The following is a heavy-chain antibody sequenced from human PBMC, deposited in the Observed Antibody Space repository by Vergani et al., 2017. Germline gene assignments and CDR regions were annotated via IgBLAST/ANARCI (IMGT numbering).Heavy chain of an antibody. D-gene: IGHD3-10*01. CDR1: GFSFSSHA. CDR3: AKAGSVTSGSLQYNFYMDV. CDR2: ISNDGSKK. Sequence: QVQLAESGGGRVQPGRSLRLSCAASGFSFSSHAIHWVRQAPGKGLEWVAVISNDGSKKYYADSVKGRFTISRYNSKNTLDLQMNSLRTQATAVYYCAKAGSVTSGSLQYNFYMDVWGKGTTVTVS. J-gene: IGHJ6*03. V-gene: IGHV3-30*18.